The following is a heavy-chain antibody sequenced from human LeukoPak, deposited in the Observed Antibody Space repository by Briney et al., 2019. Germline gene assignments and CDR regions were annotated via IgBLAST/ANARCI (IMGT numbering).Heavy chain of an antibody. CDR2: ISSTSYI. D-gene: IGHD2-15*01. CDR1: GFTFSSYS. CDR3: ARDRGYCSGGSCYLVPGY. J-gene: IGHJ4*02. V-gene: IGHV3-21*01. Sequence: PGGSLRLSCAASGFTFSSYSMNWVRPAPGKRLEWVSSISSTSYIYYADSVKGRFTISRDNAKNSLYLQMNTLRAEDTAVYYCARDRGYCSGGSCYLVPGYWGQGTLVTVSS.